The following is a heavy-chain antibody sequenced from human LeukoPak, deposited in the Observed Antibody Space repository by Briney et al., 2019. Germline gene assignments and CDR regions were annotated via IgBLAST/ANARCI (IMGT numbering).Heavy chain of an antibody. V-gene: IGHV4-4*09. D-gene: IGHD5/OR15-5a*01. CDR2: IYTSGST. CDR1: GGSISSYY. J-gene: IGHJ3*02. CDR3: ARQGAPYSFLHAFDI. Sequence: SETLSLTCTVSGGSISSYYWSWIRQPPGKGLEWIGYIYTSGSTNYNPSLKSRVTISVDTSKNQFSLKLSSVTAADTAVYYCARQGAPYSFLHAFDIWGQGTMVTVSS.